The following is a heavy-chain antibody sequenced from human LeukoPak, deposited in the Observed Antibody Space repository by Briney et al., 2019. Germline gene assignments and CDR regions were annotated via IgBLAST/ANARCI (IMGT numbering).Heavy chain of an antibody. J-gene: IGHJ3*02. CDR1: GFTVSSNY. CDR3: ARDHVGEDSGASDI. Sequence: PGGSLRLSCAASGFTVSSNYMSWVRQAPGKGLEWVSIIYSGGSTYYADSVKGRFTISRDNSKNTLYLQKNSLRAEDTAVYYCARDHVGEDSGASDIWGQGTMVTVSS. V-gene: IGHV3-53*01. CDR2: IYSGGST. D-gene: IGHD3-10*01.